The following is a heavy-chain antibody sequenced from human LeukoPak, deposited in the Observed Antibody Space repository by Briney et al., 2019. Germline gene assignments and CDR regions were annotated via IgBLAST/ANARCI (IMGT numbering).Heavy chain of an antibody. Sequence: SQSLSYAASGFMFRHQVMKWVRQAPAKGLEGVSTISAGGTYYAVSVKGWFTISRDDSKYTLSLEMSGLSGDGTAVYYCADGGGCSGGTCYYIHHWGRGTLVTVSS. D-gene: IGHD2-15*01. CDR2: ISAGGT. V-gene: IGHV3-23*01. CDR3: ADGGGCSGGTCYYIHH. CDR1: GFMFRHQV. J-gene: IGHJ1*01.